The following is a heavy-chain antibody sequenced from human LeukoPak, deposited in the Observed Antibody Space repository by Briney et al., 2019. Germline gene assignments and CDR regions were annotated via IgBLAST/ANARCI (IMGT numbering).Heavy chain of an antibody. Sequence: SETLSLTCTVSGGSISSYYWSWIRQPAGKGLEWTGRIYTSGSTNYNPSLKSRVTMSVDASENQFSLKLSSVTAADTAVYYCASTIVVVPAAPWDAFDIRGQGTMVTVSS. V-gene: IGHV4-4*07. J-gene: IGHJ3*02. CDR2: IYTSGST. CDR3: ASTIVVVPAAPWDAFDI. D-gene: IGHD2-2*01. CDR1: GGSISSYY.